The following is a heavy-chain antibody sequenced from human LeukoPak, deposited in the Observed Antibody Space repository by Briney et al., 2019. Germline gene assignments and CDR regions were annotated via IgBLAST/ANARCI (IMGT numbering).Heavy chain of an antibody. D-gene: IGHD4-17*01. CDR2: IKQDGSEK. CDR1: GFTFSSCW. Sequence: GGSLRLSCAASGFTFSSCWMSWVRQAPGKGLDWVANIKQDGSEKYYVDSVKGRFTISRDNAKNSLYLQMNSLRVEDTAVYYCVGGIMTAVTTRYFDLWGRGTVVTVSS. V-gene: IGHV3-7*01. J-gene: IGHJ2*01. CDR3: VGGIMTAVTTRYFDL.